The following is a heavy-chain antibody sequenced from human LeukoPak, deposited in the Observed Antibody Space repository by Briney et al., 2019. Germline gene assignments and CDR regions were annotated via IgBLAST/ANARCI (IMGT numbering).Heavy chain of an antibody. J-gene: IGHJ4*02. CDR1: GYTFTGYY. CDR3: ARSGSPSGSYPGPTKSRPRNGHDY. Sequence: ASVKVSCKASGYTFTGYYMHWVRQAPGQGLEWMGWINPNSGGTNYAQKFQGRVTMTRDTSISTAYMELSRLRSDDTAVYYCARSGSPSGSYPGPTKSRPRNGHDYWGRGTLVTVSS. V-gene: IGHV1-2*02. CDR2: INPNSGGT. D-gene: IGHD1-26*01.